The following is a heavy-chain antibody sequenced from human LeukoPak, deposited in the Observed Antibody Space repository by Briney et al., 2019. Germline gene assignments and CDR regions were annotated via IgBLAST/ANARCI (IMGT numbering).Heavy chain of an antibody. CDR3: ARISLGPYCRGGSCYVDY. D-gene: IGHD2-15*01. V-gene: IGHV1-46*01. Sequence: GASVKVSCKASGYTFTSYYMHWVRQAPGQGLEWMGIINPSGGSTSYAQKFQGRVTMTRDTSTSTAYMELSSLRSEDTAVYYCARISLGPYCRGGSCYVDYWGQGTLVTVSS. CDR2: INPSGGST. J-gene: IGHJ4*02. CDR1: GYTFTSYY.